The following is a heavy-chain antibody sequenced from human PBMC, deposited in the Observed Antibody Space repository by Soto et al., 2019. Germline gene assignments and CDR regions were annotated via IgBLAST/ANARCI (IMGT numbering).Heavy chain of an antibody. CDR1: GFTFSSYS. Sequence: EVQLVESGGGLVQPGGSLRLSCAASGFTFSSYSMNWVRQAPGKGLEWVSYISSSSSTIYYADSVKGRFTISRDNAKNTLSLQMNILRDEDTAVYYCARKNTYYYDSSGRVDVWGQGTTVTVSS. CDR3: ARKNTYYYDSSGRVDV. D-gene: IGHD3-22*01. J-gene: IGHJ6*02. V-gene: IGHV3-48*02. CDR2: ISSSSSTI.